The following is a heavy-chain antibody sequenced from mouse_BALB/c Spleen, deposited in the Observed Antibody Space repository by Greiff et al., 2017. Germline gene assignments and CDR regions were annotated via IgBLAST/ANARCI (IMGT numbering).Heavy chain of an antibody. CDR1: GYAFSSYW. D-gene: IGHD2-1*01. CDR2: IYPGDGDT. J-gene: IGHJ2*01. Sequence: VMLVESGAELVRPGSSVKISCKASGYAFSSYWMNWVKQRPGQGLEWIGQIYPGDGDTNYNGKFKGKATLTADKSSSTAYMQLSSLTSEDSAVYFCARDGNYFDYWGQGTTLTVSS. V-gene: IGHV1-80*01. CDR3: ARDGNYFDY.